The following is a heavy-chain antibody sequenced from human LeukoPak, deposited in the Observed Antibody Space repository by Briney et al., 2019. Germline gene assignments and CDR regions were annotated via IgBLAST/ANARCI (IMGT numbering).Heavy chain of an antibody. CDR1: GGSISSYY. CDR3: ASPGYCSGGRCYSMDV. Sequence: SETLSLTCTVSGGSISSYYWSWIRQPPGKGLEWIGYIYYRGSTNYNPSLKSRVTISVDTSKNQFSLKLSSVTAADTAVYYCASPGYCSGGRCYSMDVWGQGTTVTVSS. V-gene: IGHV4-59*08. J-gene: IGHJ6*02. D-gene: IGHD2-15*01. CDR2: IYYRGST.